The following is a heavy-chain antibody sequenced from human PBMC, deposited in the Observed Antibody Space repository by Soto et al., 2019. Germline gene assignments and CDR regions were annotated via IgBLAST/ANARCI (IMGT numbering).Heavy chain of an antibody. V-gene: IGHV3-72*01. J-gene: IGHJ4*02. CDR2: VRNKANSYTT. Sequence: EVQLVESGGGLVQPGGSLRLSCAASGFTFSDHSMDWVRQAPGKGLEWIGRVRNKANSYTTEYAASVKGRFTISRDDSKNSLYLQMNSLKPEDTAVYYCAKTFGDNWDSHYFDCWGQGTLVTVSS. CDR1: GFTFSDHS. D-gene: IGHD1-7*01. CDR3: AKTFGDNWDSHYFDC.